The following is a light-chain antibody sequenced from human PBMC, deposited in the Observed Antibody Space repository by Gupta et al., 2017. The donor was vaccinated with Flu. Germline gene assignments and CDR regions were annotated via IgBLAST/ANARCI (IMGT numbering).Light chain of an antibody. CDR3: QVWDSSSDLVV. Sequence: SYVLTQPPSVSVAPGQTARLTWGGNNSGSKSVHWYQQKPGQAPLLVVYDDSDRPSGIPERFSGSNSGNTATLTISRVEAGDEADYYCQVWDSSSDLVVFGGGTKLTVL. V-gene: IGLV3-21*02. J-gene: IGLJ2*01. CDR1: NSGSKS. CDR2: DDS.